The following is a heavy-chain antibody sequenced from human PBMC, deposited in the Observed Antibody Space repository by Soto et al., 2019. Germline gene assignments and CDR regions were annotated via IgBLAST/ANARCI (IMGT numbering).Heavy chain of an antibody. V-gene: IGHV4-31*03. CDR3: ARDIAGSGSGAMDV. Sequence: QVQLQESGPGLVKHSQTLSLTCTVSGGSISSGGYYWSWIRQHTWKGLEWIGFIYYSGSTYYTPSLKSRVTISVDTSKNQFSLKLSSVTAADTAVYYCARDIAGSGSGAMDVWGQGTTVTVSS. CDR2: IYYSGST. J-gene: IGHJ6*02. CDR1: GGSISSGGYY. D-gene: IGHD3-10*01.